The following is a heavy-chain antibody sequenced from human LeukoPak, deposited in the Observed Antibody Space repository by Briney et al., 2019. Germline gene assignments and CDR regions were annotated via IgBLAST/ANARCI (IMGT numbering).Heavy chain of an antibody. Sequence: SETLSLTCTVSGGSISSSNFYWGWIRQPPGKGLEWIGSIYYSGSTYYNPSLKSRVTISVDTSKNQFSLKLSSVTAADTAVYYCARVITMIVPFNWFDPWGQGTLVTVSS. J-gene: IGHJ5*02. CDR1: GGSISSSNFY. CDR2: IYYSGST. CDR3: ARVITMIVPFNWFDP. V-gene: IGHV4-39*07. D-gene: IGHD3-22*01.